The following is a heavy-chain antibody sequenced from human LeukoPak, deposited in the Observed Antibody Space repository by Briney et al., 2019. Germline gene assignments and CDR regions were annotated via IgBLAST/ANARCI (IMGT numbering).Heavy chain of an antibody. D-gene: IGHD3-10*01. V-gene: IGHV1-69*13. CDR1: GGTFSGFS. Sequence: SVKVSCKASGGTFSGFSISWVRQAPGQGLEWMGGIIPILGTRKYAQKFQSRVTITADESTSTVYMELSGLRSEDTAVYYCARPRGSGNYFSGDYWGQGTLVTVSS. J-gene: IGHJ4*02. CDR2: IIPILGTR. CDR3: ARPRGSGNYFSGDY.